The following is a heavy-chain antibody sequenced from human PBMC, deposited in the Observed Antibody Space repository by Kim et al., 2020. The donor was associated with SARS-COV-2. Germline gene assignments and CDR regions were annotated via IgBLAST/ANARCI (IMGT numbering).Heavy chain of an antibody. D-gene: IGHD3-22*01. CDR2: INSDGSST. V-gene: IGHV3-74*01. CDR1: GFTFSSYW. J-gene: IGHJ3*02. Sequence: GGSLRLSCAASGFTFSSYWMHWVRQAPGKGLVWVSRINSDGSSTSYADSVKGRFTISRDNAKNTLYLQMNSLRAEDTAVYYCARGQVEWGYYDSRAFDIWGQGTMVTVSS. CDR3: ARGQVEWGYYDSRAFDI.